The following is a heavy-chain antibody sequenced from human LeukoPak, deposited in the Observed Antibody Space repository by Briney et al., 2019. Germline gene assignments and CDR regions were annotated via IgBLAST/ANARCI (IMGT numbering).Heavy chain of an antibody. CDR3: AKDMWWFGELSNLDFDY. V-gene: IGHV3-30*18. CDR1: GFTFSSYG. CDR2: ISYDGSNK. D-gene: IGHD3-10*01. Sequence: GGTLRLSCAASGFTFSSYGMHWVRQAPGEGLEWVAVISYDGSNKYFSESVKGRFTIFRDNSKNTLYLQMNSLRPEDTAVYYCAKDMWWFGELSNLDFDYWGQGTLVTVSS. J-gene: IGHJ4*02.